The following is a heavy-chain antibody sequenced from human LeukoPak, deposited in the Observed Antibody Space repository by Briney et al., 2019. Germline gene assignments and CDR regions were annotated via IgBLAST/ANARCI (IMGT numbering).Heavy chain of an antibody. J-gene: IGHJ6*02. CDR2: ISGDSGST. CDR1: GFTFDDYA. V-gene: IGHV3-43*02. CDR3: AKGGPPVPAAIEDYYYYGMDV. D-gene: IGHD2-2*01. Sequence: GGSLRLSCAASGFTFDDYAMHWVRQAPGKGLEWVSLISGDSGSTYYADSVKGRFTISRDNSKNSLYLQMNSLRTEDTALYYCAKGGPPVPAAIEDYYYYGMDVWGQGTTVTVSS.